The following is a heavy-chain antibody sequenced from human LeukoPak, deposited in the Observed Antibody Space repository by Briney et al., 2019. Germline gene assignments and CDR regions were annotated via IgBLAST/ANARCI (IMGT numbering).Heavy chain of an antibody. Sequence: GGSLRLSCAASGFTVSSNYMSWVRQAPGKGLEWVSSISGRSTDIYYADSVKGRFTISRDNAKNSLYLQMNSLRAEDTAVYYCARRDYYDSSGYDYWGQGTLVTVSS. D-gene: IGHD3-22*01. CDR1: GFTVSSNY. V-gene: IGHV3-21*01. J-gene: IGHJ4*02. CDR3: ARRDYYDSSGYDY. CDR2: ISGRSTDI.